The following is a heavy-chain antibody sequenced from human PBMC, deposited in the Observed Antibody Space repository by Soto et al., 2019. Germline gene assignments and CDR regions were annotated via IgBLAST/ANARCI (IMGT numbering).Heavy chain of an antibody. CDR3: ATRGRRYYGMDV. CDR1: GGSFSGYY. V-gene: IGHV4-34*01. D-gene: IGHD2-15*01. Sequence: XETLSLTCAVYGGSFSGYYRSWIRQPPGKGLEWIGEINHSGSTNYNPSLKSRVTISVDTSKNQFSLKLSSVTAADTAVYYCATRGRRYYGMDVWGQGTTVTVSS. J-gene: IGHJ6*02. CDR2: INHSGST.